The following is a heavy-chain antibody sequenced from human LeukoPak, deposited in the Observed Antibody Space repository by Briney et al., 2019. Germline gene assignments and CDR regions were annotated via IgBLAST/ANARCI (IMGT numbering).Heavy chain of an antibody. Sequence: ASVKVSCKASGYTFTGYYMHWVRQAPGQGLEWMGWINPNSGGTNYAQKFQGRVTMTRDASISTAYMELSRLRSDDTAVYYCARDIVMVTYWFDPWGQGTLVTVSS. D-gene: IGHD5-18*01. CDR3: ARDIVMVTYWFDP. CDR1: GYTFTGYY. CDR2: INPNSGGT. J-gene: IGHJ5*02. V-gene: IGHV1-2*02.